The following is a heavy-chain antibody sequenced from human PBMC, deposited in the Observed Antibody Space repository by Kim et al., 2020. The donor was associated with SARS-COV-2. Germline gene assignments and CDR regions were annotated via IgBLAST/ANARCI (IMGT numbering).Heavy chain of an antibody. V-gene: IGHV4-39*01. CDR3: ARLEMGEGYYVRNAVDI. CDR2: IYYSGST. CDR1: GGSISSSSYY. J-gene: IGHJ3*02. D-gene: IGHD3-22*01. Sequence: SETLSLTCTVSGGSISSSSYYWGWIRQPPGKGLEWIGSIYYSGSTYYNPSLKSRVTISVDTSKNQFSLKLSSVTAADTAVYYCARLEMGEGYYVRNAVDIWGQGRMVTVSS.